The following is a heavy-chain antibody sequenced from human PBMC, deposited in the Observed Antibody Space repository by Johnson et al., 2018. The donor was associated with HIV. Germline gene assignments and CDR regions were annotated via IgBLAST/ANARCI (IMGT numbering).Heavy chain of an antibody. Sequence: EVQLVESGGGLVQPGGSLRLSCAASGFTFSSYDMHWVRQATGKGLEWVSAIGTAGDTYYPGSVKGRFTISRDNSKNTLYLQMNSLRAEDTAVYYCANGGPGTTVTTWEDAFDIWGQGTMVTVSS. V-gene: IGHV3-13*01. CDR2: IGTAGDT. D-gene: IGHD4-17*01. J-gene: IGHJ3*02. CDR3: ANGGPGTTVTTWEDAFDI. CDR1: GFTFSSYD.